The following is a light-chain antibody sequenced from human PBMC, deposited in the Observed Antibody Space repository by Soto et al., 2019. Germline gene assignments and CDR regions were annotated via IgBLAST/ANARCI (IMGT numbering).Light chain of an antibody. V-gene: IGLV1-44*01. Sequence: QPVLTQPPSASGTPGQRVTISCSGSSSNIGSNTVNWYQQLPGTAPKLLIYSNNQRPSGVPDRFSGSKSGTSASLAISGLQSEDEADYYCAAWDATRNVQVFGGGTKLTVL. CDR1: SSNIGSNT. J-gene: IGLJ3*02. CDR2: SNN. CDR3: AAWDATRNVQV.